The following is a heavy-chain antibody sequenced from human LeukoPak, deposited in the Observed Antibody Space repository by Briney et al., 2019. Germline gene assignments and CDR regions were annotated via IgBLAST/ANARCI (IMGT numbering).Heavy chain of an antibody. J-gene: IGHJ4*02. CDR1: GFTVSSNY. Sequence: GGSLRLSCAASGFTVSSNYMSWVRQAPGKGLEWVAVISYDGSNKYYADSVKGRFTISRDNSKNTLYLQMNSLRAEDTAVYYCARDSVVTTVRGVFDYWGQGTLVTVSS. D-gene: IGHD3-10*01. CDR3: ARDSVVTTVRGVFDY. CDR2: ISYDGSNK. V-gene: IGHV3-30-3*01.